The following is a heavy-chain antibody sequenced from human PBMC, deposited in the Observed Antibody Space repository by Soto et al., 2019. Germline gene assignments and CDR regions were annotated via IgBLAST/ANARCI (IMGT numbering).Heavy chain of an antibody. CDR1: GFTFSSYW. D-gene: IGHD2-2*01. V-gene: IGHV3-7*05. CDR2: IKQDGSEK. J-gene: IGHJ4*02. Sequence: GGSLRLSCAASGFTFSSYWMSWVRQAPGKGLELVANIKQDGSEKYYVDSVKGRFTISRDNAKNSLYLQMNSLRAEDTAVYYCARVPTIVVVPAAILYFDYWGQGTLVTVSS. CDR3: ARVPTIVVVPAAILYFDY.